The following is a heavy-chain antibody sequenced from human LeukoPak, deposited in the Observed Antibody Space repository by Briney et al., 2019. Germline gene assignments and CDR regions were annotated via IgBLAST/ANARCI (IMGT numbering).Heavy chain of an antibody. D-gene: IGHD3-16*02. Sequence: PGGSLRLSCAASGFTFSSYSMNWVRQAPGKGLEWVSYISSSSSTIYYADSVKGRFTISRDNAKNSLYLQMNSLRAEDTAVYYCAKDPRWGIYDYVWGSYRFTYFDYWGQGTLVTVSS. J-gene: IGHJ4*02. CDR3: AKDPRWGIYDYVWGSYRFTYFDY. V-gene: IGHV3-48*01. CDR2: ISSSSSTI. CDR1: GFTFSSYS.